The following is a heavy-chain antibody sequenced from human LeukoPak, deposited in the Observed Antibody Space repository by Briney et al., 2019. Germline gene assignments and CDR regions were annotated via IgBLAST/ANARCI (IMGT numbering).Heavy chain of an antibody. CDR2: ISSSSSYI. CDR3: ATSDDIVVVSTAPPEDY. D-gene: IGHD2-2*01. V-gene: IGHV3-21*01. CDR1: GFTFSSYS. J-gene: IGHJ4*02. Sequence: GGSLRLSCVVSGFTFSSYSINWVRPAPGQGLEWVSSISSSSSYIYYADSVKGRFTISRDNAKNSLYLQMNSLRAEDTAVYYCATSDDIVVVSTAPPEDYWGQGTLVTVSS.